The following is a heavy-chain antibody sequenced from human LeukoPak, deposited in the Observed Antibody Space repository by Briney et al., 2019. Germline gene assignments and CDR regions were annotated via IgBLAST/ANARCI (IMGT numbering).Heavy chain of an antibody. J-gene: IGHJ4*02. D-gene: IGHD2-2*01. Sequence: GASLRLSCAASGFTFTSYAMSWVRQAPGKGLEWVSAISGSGGSTYYTDSVKGRFTISRDNSKNTLYLQMNSLRAEDTALYYCAKDRGDTSPPPFDYWGQGTLVTISS. CDR2: ISGSGGST. V-gene: IGHV3-23*01. CDR3: AKDRGDTSPPPFDY. CDR1: GFTFTSYA.